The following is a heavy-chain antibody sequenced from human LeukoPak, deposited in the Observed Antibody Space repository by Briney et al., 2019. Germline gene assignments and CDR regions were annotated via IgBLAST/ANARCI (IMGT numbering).Heavy chain of an antibody. CDR1: GGTFSSYA. CDR2: IIPVFGTA. J-gene: IGHJ4*02. D-gene: IGHD2-15*01. V-gene: IGHV1-69*05. Sequence: SVKVSCKASGGTFSSYAINWVRQAPGQGLEWMGGIIPVFGTANYAHKFQGRVTITTDESTSTAYMELSSLRSDDTAVYYCARICSGGSCYPFDYWGQGTLVTVSS. CDR3: ARICSGGSCYPFDY.